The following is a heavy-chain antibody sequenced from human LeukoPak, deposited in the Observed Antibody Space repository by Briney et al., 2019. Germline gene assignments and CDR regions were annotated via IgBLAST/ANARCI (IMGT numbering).Heavy chain of an antibody. V-gene: IGHV4-59*08. CDR2: IYYSGST. D-gene: IGHD3-10*01. Sequence: PSEILSLTCIVTGGSISSYYWSWIRQPPGKGLEWIGYIYYSGSTNYNPSLKSRVTISVDTSKNQFSLKLSSVTAADTAVYYCARYELLWFGELFGYFDYWGQGTLVTVSS. CDR3: ARYELLWFGELFGYFDY. J-gene: IGHJ4*02. CDR1: GGSISSYY.